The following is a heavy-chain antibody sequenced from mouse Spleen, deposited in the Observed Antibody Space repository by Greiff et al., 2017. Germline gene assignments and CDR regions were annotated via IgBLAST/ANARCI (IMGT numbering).Heavy chain of an antibody. V-gene: IGHV1-82*01. Sequence: VQLQQSGPELVKPGASVKISCKASGYAFSSSWMNWVKQRPGKGLEWIGRIYPGDGDTNYNGKFKGKATLTADKSSSTAYMQLSSLTSEDSAVYFCARWGSSGYEFAYWGQGTLVTVSA. D-gene: IGHD3-1*01. CDR1: GYAFSSSW. CDR3: ARWGSSGYEFAY. CDR2: IYPGDGDT. J-gene: IGHJ3*01.